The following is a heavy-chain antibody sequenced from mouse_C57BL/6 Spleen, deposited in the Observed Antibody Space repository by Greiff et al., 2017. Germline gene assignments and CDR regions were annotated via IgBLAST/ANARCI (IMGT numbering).Heavy chain of an antibody. V-gene: IGHV1-26*01. Sequence: EVKLQQSGPELVKPGASVKISCKASGYTFTDYYMNWVKQSHGKSLEWIGDINPNNGGTSYNQKFKGKATLTVDKSSSTAYMELRSLTSEDSAVYYCARSHYERFSYYFDYWGQGTTLTVSS. CDR2: INPNNGGT. CDR3: ARSHYERFSYYFDY. J-gene: IGHJ2*01. CDR1: GYTFTDYY. D-gene: IGHD2-4*01.